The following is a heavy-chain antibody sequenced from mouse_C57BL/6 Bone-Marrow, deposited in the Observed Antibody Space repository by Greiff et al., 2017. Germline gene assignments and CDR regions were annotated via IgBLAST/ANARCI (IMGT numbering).Heavy chain of an antibody. Sequence: EVQVVESGGGLVKPGGSLKLSCAASGFTFSSYAMSWVRQTPEKRLEWVATISDGGRYTYYADTVKGRFTISRDNAKNTLFLQMTSLRSEDTDMYYCAWGFTFCAIDYWGQGTSVTVSS. CDR1: GFTFSSYA. J-gene: IGHJ4*01. V-gene: IGHV5-9-3*01. CDR3: AWGFTFCAIDY. CDR2: ISDGGRYT.